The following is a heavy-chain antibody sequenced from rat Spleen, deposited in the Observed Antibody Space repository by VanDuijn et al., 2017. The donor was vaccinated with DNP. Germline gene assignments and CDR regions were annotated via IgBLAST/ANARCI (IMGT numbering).Heavy chain of an antibody. Sequence: VQMKETGPGLVQTTQTLSVTCTVSGLSLTSYGVNWVRQAPKKGLEWVASIGPNGDSVYYRDSVKGRFTVSRDNAKSTLYLQMNSLRSEDTATYYCARLPITTVADYWGQGVMVTVSS. CDR3: ARLPITTVADY. V-gene: IGHV5-19*01. CDR1: GLSLTSYG. J-gene: IGHJ2*01. CDR2: IGPNGDSV. D-gene: IGHD1-1*01.